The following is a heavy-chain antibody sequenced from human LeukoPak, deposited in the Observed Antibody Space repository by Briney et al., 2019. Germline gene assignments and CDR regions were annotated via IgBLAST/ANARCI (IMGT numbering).Heavy chain of an antibody. CDR3: AREVEGYFDY. V-gene: IGHV4-31*03. Sequence: SETLPLTCTVPSGSISSGGYYWSWIRQHPGKGLEWIGYIYYSGSTYYNPSLKSRVTISVDTSKNQFSLKLSSVTAADTAVYYCAREVEGYFDYWGQGTLVTVSS. CDR1: SGSISSGGYY. CDR2: IYYSGST. J-gene: IGHJ4*02.